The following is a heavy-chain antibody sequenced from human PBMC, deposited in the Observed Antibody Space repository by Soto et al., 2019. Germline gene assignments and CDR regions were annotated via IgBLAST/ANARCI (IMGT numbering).Heavy chain of an antibody. CDR2: IYYSGST. Sequence: SETLSLTCTVSGGSISSYYWSWIRQPPGKGLEWIGYIYYSGSTNYNPSLKSRVTISVDTSKNQFSLKLSSVTAADTAVYYCARDSGGYYCMDVWGKGTTVTVSS. CDR1: GGSISSYY. J-gene: IGHJ6*03. V-gene: IGHV4-59*01. D-gene: IGHD3-10*01. CDR3: ARDSGGYYCMDV.